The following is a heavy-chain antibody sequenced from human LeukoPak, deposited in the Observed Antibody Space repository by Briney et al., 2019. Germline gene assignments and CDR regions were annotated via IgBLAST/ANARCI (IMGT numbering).Heavy chain of an antibody. Sequence: SETLSLTCTVSGGSISSYYWSWIRQPPGKGLEWIAYIYYSGSTNYNPSLKSRVTISVDTSKNQFSLKLSSVTAADTAVYYCARGSVAARNDAFDIWGQGTMVTVSS. D-gene: IGHD6-6*01. CDR2: IYYSGST. CDR1: GGSISSYY. J-gene: IGHJ3*02. CDR3: ARGSVAARNDAFDI. V-gene: IGHV4-59*01.